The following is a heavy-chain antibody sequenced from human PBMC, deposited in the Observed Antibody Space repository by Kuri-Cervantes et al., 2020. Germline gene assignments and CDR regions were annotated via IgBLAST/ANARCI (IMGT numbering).Heavy chain of an antibody. CDR2: ISAYNGNT. CDR3: ASIWGGYSSVYWYFDL. J-gene: IGHJ2*01. V-gene: IGHV1-18*01. D-gene: IGHD6-19*01. CDR1: VYTFTSYG. Sequence: ALVKVSCKASVYTFTSYGISWVRQAPGQGLEWMGWISAYNGNTNYAQKLQGRVTMTTDTSTSTAYMELSSLRSEDTAVYYCASIWGGYSSVYWYFDLWGRGTLVTVSS.